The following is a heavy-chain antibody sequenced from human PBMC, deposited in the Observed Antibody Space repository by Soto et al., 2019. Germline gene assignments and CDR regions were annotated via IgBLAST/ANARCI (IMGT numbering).Heavy chain of an antibody. CDR3: ARGRFFRYDILTTAFDI. J-gene: IGHJ3*02. CDR2: INHSGST. Sequence: QVQLQQWGAGLLKPSETLSLTCAVYGGSFSGYYWSWIRQPPGKGLEWIGEINHSGSTNYNPSRKTRLTISVDTSKNQFALKLSSVTAADTAVYYCARGRFFRYDILTTAFDIWGQGTMVTVSS. V-gene: IGHV4-34*01. D-gene: IGHD3-9*01. CDR1: GGSFSGYY.